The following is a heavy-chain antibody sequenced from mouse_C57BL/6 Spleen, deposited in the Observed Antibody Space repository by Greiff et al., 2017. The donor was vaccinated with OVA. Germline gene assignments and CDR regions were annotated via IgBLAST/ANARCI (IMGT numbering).Heavy chain of an antibody. V-gene: IGHV1-62-2*01. CDR1: GYTFTEYT. Sequence: QVHVKQSGAELVKPGASVKLSCKASGYTFTEYTIHWVKQRSGQGLEWIGWFYPGSGSIKYNEKFKDKATLTADKSSSTVYMELSRLTSEDSAVYFCARHEGIYDGYPWFAYWGQGTLVTVSA. J-gene: IGHJ3*01. D-gene: IGHD2-3*01. CDR2: FYPGSGSI. CDR3: ARHEGIYDGYPWFAY.